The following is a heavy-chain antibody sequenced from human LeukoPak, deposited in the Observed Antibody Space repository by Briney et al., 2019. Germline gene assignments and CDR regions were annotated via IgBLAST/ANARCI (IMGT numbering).Heavy chain of an antibody. Sequence: SETLSLTCTVSGATGSFSTYYWSWIRQPAGKGLEWVGRISSSGSANYNPSLKSRISMSVDTSKYQISLNFHSVTAADTAVYYCASGRSGNYYYYYGMDVWGRGTTVTVSS. CDR1: GATGSFSTYY. J-gene: IGHJ6*02. V-gene: IGHV4-4*07. D-gene: IGHD6-19*01. CDR3: ASGRSGNYYYYYGMDV. CDR2: ISSSGSA.